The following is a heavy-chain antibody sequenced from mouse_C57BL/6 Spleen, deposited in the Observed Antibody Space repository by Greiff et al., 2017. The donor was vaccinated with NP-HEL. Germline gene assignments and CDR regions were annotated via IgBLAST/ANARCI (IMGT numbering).Heavy chain of an antibody. D-gene: IGHD2-4*01. CDR1: GYAFTNYL. CDR2: INPGSGGT. CDR3: ARWDDYDGAWFAY. Sequence: VKLMESGAELVRPGTSVKVSCKASGYAFTNYLIEWVKQRPGQGLEWIGVINPGSGGTNYNEKFKGKATLTADKSSSTAYMQLSSLTSEDSAVYFCARWDDYDGAWFAYWGQGTLVTVSA. V-gene: IGHV1-54*01. J-gene: IGHJ3*01.